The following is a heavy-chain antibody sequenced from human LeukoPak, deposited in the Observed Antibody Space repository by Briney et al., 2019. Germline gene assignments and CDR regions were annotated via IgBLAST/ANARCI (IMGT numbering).Heavy chain of an antibody. Sequence: SVKVSCKASGGTFSSSAISWVRQAPGQGLEWMGGIIPIFGTPNYARKFQGRVTITADESTSTAYMELSSLRSEDTAMYYCARGEVPAHYFDYWGQGTLVTVSS. CDR3: ARGEVPAHYFDY. V-gene: IGHV1-69*13. J-gene: IGHJ4*02. D-gene: IGHD2-2*01. CDR2: IIPIFGTP. CDR1: GGTFSSSA.